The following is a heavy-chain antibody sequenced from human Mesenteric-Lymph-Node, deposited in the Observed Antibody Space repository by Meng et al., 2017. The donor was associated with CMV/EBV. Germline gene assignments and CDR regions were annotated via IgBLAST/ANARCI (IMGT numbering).Heavy chain of an antibody. CDR1: GDSISNSTYY. CDR3: ARRGNYDSDYSEY. D-gene: IGHD3-22*01. V-gene: IGHV4-39*01. Sequence: QWQLQGSGPGLVKPSETLALSCIVSGDSISNSTYYWTWIRQPPGKGLEWIGSVHHSGTTYYNPSLKGRLTISVDTSANLFSLRLTTVTAADTATYYCARRGNYDSDYSEYWGQGTLVTVSS. CDR2: VHHSGTT. J-gene: IGHJ4*02.